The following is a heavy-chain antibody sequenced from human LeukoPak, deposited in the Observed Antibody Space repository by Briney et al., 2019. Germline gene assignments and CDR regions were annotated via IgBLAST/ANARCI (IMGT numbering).Heavy chain of an antibody. D-gene: IGHD3-3*01. J-gene: IGHJ3*02. CDR3: ARRQPYYNLRSVYDAFDI. Sequence: KFQGRVTMTTDTSTHTAYMELRSLRSDDTAVYYCARRQPYYNLRSVYDAFDIWGQGTMVTVSS. V-gene: IGHV1-18*01.